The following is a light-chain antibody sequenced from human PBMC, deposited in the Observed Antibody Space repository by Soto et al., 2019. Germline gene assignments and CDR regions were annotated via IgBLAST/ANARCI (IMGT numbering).Light chain of an antibody. J-gene: IGKJ3*01. Sequence: EIVMTQSPATLSVSPGERVTLSCRASQSVSSDLAWYQQKSGQAPRLLIYGASTRATGIPVRFSGSGSGAEFTLTISRLEPEDFAVYYCQQYGSSPWGFGPGTKVDIK. CDR2: GAS. CDR3: QQYGSSPWG. V-gene: IGKV3-15*01. CDR1: QSVSSD.